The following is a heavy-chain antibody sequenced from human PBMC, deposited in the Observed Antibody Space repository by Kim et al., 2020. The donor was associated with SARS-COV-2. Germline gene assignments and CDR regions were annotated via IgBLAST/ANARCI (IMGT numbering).Heavy chain of an antibody. CDR2: ISYDGSNK. D-gene: IGHD3-10*01. CDR1: GFTFSSYG. CDR3: AKESGSGSCDACTYYYYCMDV. Sequence: GGSLRLSCAASGFTFSSYGMHWVRQAPGKGLEWVAVISYDGSNKYYADSVKVRFTISRDNSKNTLYLQMNSLRAEDTAVYYCAKESGSGSCDACTYYYYCMDVWGQGTTVTVSS. V-gene: IGHV3-30*18. J-gene: IGHJ6*02.